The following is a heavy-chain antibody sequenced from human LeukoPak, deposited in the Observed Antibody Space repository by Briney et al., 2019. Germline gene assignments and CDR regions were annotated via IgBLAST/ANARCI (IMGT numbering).Heavy chain of an antibody. Sequence: SQTLSLTCAISGDSVSSNRAAWNWIRHSPSRGLQWLGRTYYRSKWYNDYAVYVKSRITNNPDTSKDQFSLQLNSVTPEDTAVYYCARWYSINGMDVWGQGTTVTVSS. CDR2: TYYRSKWYN. D-gene: IGHD4-11*01. CDR3: ARWYSINGMDV. J-gene: IGHJ6*02. V-gene: IGHV6-1*01. CDR1: GDSVSSNRAA.